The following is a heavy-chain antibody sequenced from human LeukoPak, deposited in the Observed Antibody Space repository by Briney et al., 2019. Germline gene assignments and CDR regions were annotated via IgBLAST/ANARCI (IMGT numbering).Heavy chain of an antibody. Sequence: PGGSLSLSCAASGFTFSSYQMNWVRQAPPKGLERVSYISSSGSTIYYADPVKGRFTLSRDNAKNSLYLQMNSLRAGDTAVYYCARDVMGAAAGPFDYWGQGTLVTVSS. D-gene: IGHD6-13*01. CDR3: ARDVMGAAAGPFDY. CDR2: ISSSGSTI. CDR1: GFTFSSYQ. V-gene: IGHV3-48*03. J-gene: IGHJ4*02.